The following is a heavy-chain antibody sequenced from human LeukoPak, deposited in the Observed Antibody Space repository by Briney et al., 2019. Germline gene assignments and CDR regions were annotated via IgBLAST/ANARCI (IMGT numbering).Heavy chain of an antibody. V-gene: IGHV3-30*03. CDR2: ISYDARHE. J-gene: IGHJ4*02. D-gene: IGHD5-24*01. CDR1: GFIFSDYW. CDR3: ARDEFDGYNLGPSVY. Sequence: GGSLRLSCEASGFIFSDYWMTWVRQAPGKGLEWVAVISYDARHENYADSVKGRFTVSRDDSRSTLYLQMNSLKTDDTAVYFCARDEFDGYNLGPSVYWGQGTLVTVSS.